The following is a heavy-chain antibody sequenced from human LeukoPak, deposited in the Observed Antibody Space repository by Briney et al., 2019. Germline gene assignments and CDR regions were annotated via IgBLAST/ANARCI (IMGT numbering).Heavy chain of an antibody. J-gene: IGHJ6*02. CDR1: GFTFSGSA. Sequence: GRSLRLSRAASGFTFSGSAMHWVRQASGKGLEWVGHIRSKANSFATAYAASVKGRFTISRDDSKNTAYLQMNSLKTEDTAVYYCTRPYYYDSSGHHYYGMDVWGQGTTVAVSS. CDR2: IRSKANSFAT. D-gene: IGHD3-22*01. V-gene: IGHV3-73*01. CDR3: TRPYYYDSSGHHYYGMDV.